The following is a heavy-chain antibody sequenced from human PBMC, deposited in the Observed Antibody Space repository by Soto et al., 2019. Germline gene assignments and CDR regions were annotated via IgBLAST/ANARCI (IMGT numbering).Heavy chain of an antibody. CDR3: XXXXXXXXPFDY. J-gene: IGHJ4*02. CDR1: GFTFSSYG. V-gene: IGHV3-33*01. CDR2: IWYDGSNK. Sequence: QVQLVESGGGVVQPGRSLRLSCAASGFTFSSYGMHWVRQAPGKGLEWVAVIWYDGSNKYYADSVKGRFTISRDNSKYTLYLQMSSLRAEXTXXXXXXXXXXXXXPFDYWGQGTLVTVSS.